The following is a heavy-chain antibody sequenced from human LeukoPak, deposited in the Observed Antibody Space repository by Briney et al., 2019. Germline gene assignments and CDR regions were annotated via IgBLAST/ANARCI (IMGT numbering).Heavy chain of an antibody. Sequence: GGTLRLSCAASGFTFSSYGMSWVRQAPGKGLEWVSAISGSGGSTYYADSVKGRFTISRDNSKNTLYLQMNSLRAEDTAVYYCAKGNRVYASVIIYWGQGTLVTVSS. CDR1: GFTFSSYG. V-gene: IGHV3-23*01. CDR2: ISGSGGST. CDR3: AKGNRVYASVIIY. J-gene: IGHJ4*02. D-gene: IGHD6-13*01.